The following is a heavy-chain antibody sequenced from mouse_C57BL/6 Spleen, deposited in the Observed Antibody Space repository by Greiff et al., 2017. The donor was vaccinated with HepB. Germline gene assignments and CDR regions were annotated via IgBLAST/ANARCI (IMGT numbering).Heavy chain of an antibody. V-gene: IGHV1-39*01. Sequence: VQLKESGPELVKPGASVKISCKASGYSFTDYNMNWVNQSNGKSLEWIGVINPNYGTTSYNQKFKGKATLTVDQSSSTASMQLNSLTSEDSAVYYCARSPSIYYDYAWFAYWGQGTLVTVSA. J-gene: IGHJ3*01. CDR2: INPNYGTT. D-gene: IGHD2-4*01. CDR1: GYSFTDYN. CDR3: ARSPSIYYDYAWFAY.